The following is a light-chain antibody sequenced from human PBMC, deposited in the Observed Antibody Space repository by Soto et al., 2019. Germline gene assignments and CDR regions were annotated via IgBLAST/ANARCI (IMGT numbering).Light chain of an antibody. CDR3: QQYINWPIT. CDR2: NAS. Sequence: EILMTQSPATLSVSPGERVTLSCRASQSVSSRLAWYQPKPGKAPSLLIYNASIRATGIPARVSGGGSGTEFTFTISSLQSRDFEVYYCQQYINWPITFGQGTRLEIK. CDR1: QSVSSR. J-gene: IGKJ5*01. V-gene: IGKV3-15*01.